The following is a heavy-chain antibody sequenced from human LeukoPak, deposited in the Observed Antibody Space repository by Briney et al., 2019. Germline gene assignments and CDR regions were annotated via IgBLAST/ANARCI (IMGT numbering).Heavy chain of an antibody. CDR2: IYTSGST. J-gene: IGHJ6*02. Sequence: PSETLSLTCTVSGGTISSYYWSWLRQPAGKGLEWTGLIYTSGSTNYNPSLKSRVTMSVDTSKNQFSLKLSSVTAADTAVYYCARDLTLGYCSGGSCFSDYYYYGMDVWGQGTTVTVSS. CDR1: GGTISSYY. V-gene: IGHV4-4*07. D-gene: IGHD2-15*01. CDR3: ARDLTLGYCSGGSCFSDYYYYGMDV.